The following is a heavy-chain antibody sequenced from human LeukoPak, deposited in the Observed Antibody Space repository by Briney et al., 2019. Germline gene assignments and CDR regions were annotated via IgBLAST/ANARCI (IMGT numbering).Heavy chain of an antibody. Sequence: SETLSLTCTVSGGSISSSSYYWGWIRQPPGKGLEWIGSIYYSGSTYYNPSLKSRVTISVDTSKNQFSLKLSSVTAADTAVYYCARPNSGWYNWFDPWGQGTLVTVS. CDR3: ARPNSGWYNWFDP. CDR2: IYYSGST. V-gene: IGHV4-39*01. CDR1: GGSISSSSYY. J-gene: IGHJ5*02. D-gene: IGHD6-19*01.